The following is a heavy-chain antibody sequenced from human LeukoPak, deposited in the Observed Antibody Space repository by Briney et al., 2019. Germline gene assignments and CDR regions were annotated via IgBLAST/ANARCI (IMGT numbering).Heavy chain of an antibody. D-gene: IGHD2-2*01. CDR1: GGSISSYY. CDR2: IYCIGST. CDR3: ARRLIASSPYFDY. Sequence: SETLSLTCTVSGGSISSYYWSWIRRPPGKGLEWIGYIYCIGSTNYNPSLKGRVAISVDTSKTQFSLKLSSVTAADTAVYFCARRLIASSPYFDYWGQGTLVTVSS. V-gene: IGHV4-59*08. J-gene: IGHJ4*02.